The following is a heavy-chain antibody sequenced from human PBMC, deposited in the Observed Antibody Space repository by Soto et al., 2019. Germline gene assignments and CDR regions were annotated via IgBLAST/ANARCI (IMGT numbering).Heavy chain of an antibody. CDR1: GFTFSSYS. CDR3: AREGFYYYYGMDV. CDR2: ISSSSSTI. J-gene: IGHJ6*04. Sequence: PGGSLRLSCAASGFTFSSYSMNWVRQAPGKGLEWVSYISSSSSTIYYADSVKGRFTISRDNAKNSLYLQMNSLRAEDTAVYYWAREGFYYYYGMDVWGKGTTVTVPS. V-gene: IGHV3-48*01.